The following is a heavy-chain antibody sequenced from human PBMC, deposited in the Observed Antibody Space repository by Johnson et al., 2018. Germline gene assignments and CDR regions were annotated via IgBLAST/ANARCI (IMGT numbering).Heavy chain of an antibody. CDR1: GFTFSHYA. J-gene: IGHJ1*01. V-gene: IGHV3-23*01. D-gene: IGHD3-3*01. Sequence: VQLQESGGALVQPGGSLRLSCAASGFTFSHYAMSWVRQAPGKGLEWVAGIRGSGGTSFYADSLRGRVTVSRDKSKNPLFLHVNSLRAEDTALYYCAKYDHAVLTFAEYFQHWGQGTLLTVSS. CDR2: IRGSGGTS. CDR3: AKYDHAVLTFAEYFQH.